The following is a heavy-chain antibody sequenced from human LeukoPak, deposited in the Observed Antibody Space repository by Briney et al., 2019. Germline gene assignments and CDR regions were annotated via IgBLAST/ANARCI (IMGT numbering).Heavy chain of an antibody. CDR1: GFTFDDYG. V-gene: IGHV3-20*04. J-gene: IGHJ4*02. D-gene: IGHD2-2*01. CDR2: INWNGGST. Sequence: PGGSLRLSCAASGFTFDDYGMSWVRQAPGKGLEWVSGINWNGGSTGYADSVKGRFTISRDNAKNSLYLQMNSLRAEDTALYYCARLNCSSTSCGVDYWGQGTLVTVSS. CDR3: ARLNCSSTSCGVDY.